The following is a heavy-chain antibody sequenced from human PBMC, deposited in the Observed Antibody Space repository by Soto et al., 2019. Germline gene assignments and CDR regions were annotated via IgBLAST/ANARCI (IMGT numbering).Heavy chain of an antibody. V-gene: IGHV1-18*04. J-gene: IGHJ3*02. Sequence: ASVKVSCKASGYTFTSYGISWVRQAPGQGLEWMGWISAYNGNTNYAQKLQGRVTMTTDTSTNTAYMELRSLRSDDTAVYYCARDYYDSSGYYYAERATDAFDIWGQGTMVTVSS. CDR1: GYTFTSYG. CDR3: ARDYYDSSGYYYAERATDAFDI. CDR2: ISAYNGNT. D-gene: IGHD3-22*01.